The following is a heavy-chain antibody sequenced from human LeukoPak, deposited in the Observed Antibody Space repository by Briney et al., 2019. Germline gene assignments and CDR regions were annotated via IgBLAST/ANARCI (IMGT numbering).Heavy chain of an antibody. CDR1: GGTFSSYA. D-gene: IGHD3-22*01. Sequence: SVKVSCKASGGTFSSYAISWVRQAPGQGLEWMGGIIPIFGTANYAQKFQGRVTITADESTSTAYMELSSLRSEDTAVYYCARDPYYYDSSGYYDAFDIWGQGTMVTVSS. V-gene: IGHV1-69*13. J-gene: IGHJ3*02. CDR3: ARDPYYYDSSGYYDAFDI. CDR2: IIPIFGTA.